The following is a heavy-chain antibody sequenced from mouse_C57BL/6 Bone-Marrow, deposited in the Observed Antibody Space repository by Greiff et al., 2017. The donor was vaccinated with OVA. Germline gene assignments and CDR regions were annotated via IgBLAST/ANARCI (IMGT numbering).Heavy chain of an antibody. CDR3: ARDYYGSVYWYFDV. J-gene: IGHJ1*03. CDR1: GYTFTSYW. D-gene: IGHD1-1*01. Sequence: QVQLQQPGAELVKPGASVKLSCKASGYTFTSYWMQWVKQRPGQGLEWIGEIDPSDSYTNYNQKFKGKATLTVDTSSSTAYMQLSSLTSEDSAVYYCARDYYGSVYWYFDVWGTGTTVTVSS. V-gene: IGHV1-50*01. CDR2: IDPSDSYT.